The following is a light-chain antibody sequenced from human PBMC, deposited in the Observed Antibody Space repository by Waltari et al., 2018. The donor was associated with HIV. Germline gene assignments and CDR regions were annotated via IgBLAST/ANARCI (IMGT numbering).Light chain of an antibody. V-gene: IGLV3-25*03. CDR1: ALAKQY. Sequence: SFELTQPPSVSVSPGPTARNTCSGDALAKQYTYWYQQKPGQAPVVVIYKDTERPSGIPERFSGSSSGTTVTLTVSAVQAEDEADYYCQSADTSGTRVFASGTKVTVL. CDR3: QSADTSGTRV. J-gene: IGLJ1*01. CDR2: KDT.